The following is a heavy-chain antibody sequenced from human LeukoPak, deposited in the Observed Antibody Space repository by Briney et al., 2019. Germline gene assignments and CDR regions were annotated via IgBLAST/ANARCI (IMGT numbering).Heavy chain of an antibody. Sequence: SETLSLTCTVSGGSISSYYWSWIRQPPGKGLEWIGYIYYSGSTNYNPSLKSRVTISVDTSKNQFSLKLSSVTAADTAVYHCARARYDSSGYGFDYWGQGTLVTVSS. V-gene: IGHV4-59*01. CDR3: ARARYDSSGYGFDY. J-gene: IGHJ4*02. CDR1: GGSISSYY. D-gene: IGHD3-22*01. CDR2: IYYSGST.